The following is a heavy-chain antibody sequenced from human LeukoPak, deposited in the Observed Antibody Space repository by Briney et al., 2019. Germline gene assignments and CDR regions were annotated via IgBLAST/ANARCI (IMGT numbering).Heavy chain of an antibody. Sequence: SETLSLTCTVSGDSISGDYWSWIRQPAGKGLEWIGRVYTSGSTSFNPSLKSRVTISVDTSKNQFSLKLSSVTAADTAVYYCARGHDSRTGNAFDIWGQGTMVTVSS. V-gene: IGHV4-4*07. J-gene: IGHJ3*02. CDR1: GDSISGDY. CDR3: ARGHDSRTGNAFDI. D-gene: IGHD3-22*01. CDR2: VYTSGST.